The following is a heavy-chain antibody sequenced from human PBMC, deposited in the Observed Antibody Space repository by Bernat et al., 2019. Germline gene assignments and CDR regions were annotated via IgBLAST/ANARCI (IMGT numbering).Heavy chain of an antibody. J-gene: IGHJ4*02. CDR3: ARAPGIYSSGWYYFDY. V-gene: IGHV4-59*01. CDR2: IYYSGST. CDR1: GGSISSYY. Sequence: QVQLQESGPGLVKPSETLSLTCTVSGGSISSYYWSWIRQPPGKGLEWIGYIYYSGSTNYNPSLKSRGTISVDTSKNQFSLKLSSVTAADTAVYYCARAPGIYSSGWYYFDYWGQGTLVTVSS. D-gene: IGHD6-19*01.